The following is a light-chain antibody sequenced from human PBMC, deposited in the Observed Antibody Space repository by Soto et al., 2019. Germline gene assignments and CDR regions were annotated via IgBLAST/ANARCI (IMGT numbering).Light chain of an antibody. CDR1: QSITNY. CDR3: QQSDSYPYT. Sequence: DIQMTQSPSSLSVSVGDRVTVTCRASQSITNYLNWYQQKPGKAPKLLVYAASSLQSGVPSRFSANGSGTDFTLTIRSLQPEDFATYYCQQSDSYPYTFGQGTKLEIK. J-gene: IGKJ2*01. CDR2: AAS. V-gene: IGKV1-39*01.